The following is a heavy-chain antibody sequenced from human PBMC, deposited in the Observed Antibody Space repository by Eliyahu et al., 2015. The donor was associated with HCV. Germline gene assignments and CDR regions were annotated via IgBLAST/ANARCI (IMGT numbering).Heavy chain of an antibody. CDR2: ISAYNGNT. CDR1: GYTFTSYG. V-gene: IGHV1-18*01. Sequence: QVQLVQSGAEVKKPGASVKVSCKASGYTFTSYGISWVRQAPGQGLEWMGWISAYNGNTNYAQKLQGRVTMTTDTSTSTAYMELRSLRSDDTAVYYCARDRSIAVAGIIYYYYGMDVWGQGTTVTVSS. J-gene: IGHJ6*02. CDR3: ARDRSIAVAGIIYYYYGMDV. D-gene: IGHD6-19*01.